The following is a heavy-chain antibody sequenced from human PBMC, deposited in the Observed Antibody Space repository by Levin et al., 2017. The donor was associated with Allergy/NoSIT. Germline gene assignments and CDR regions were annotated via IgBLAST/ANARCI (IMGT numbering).Heavy chain of an antibody. CDR1: GGSISSSYYY. V-gene: IGHV4-39*01. J-gene: IGHJ4*02. CDR2: IYYTGST. CDR3: ARLLPGIAAGTPH. D-gene: IGHD6-13*01. Sequence: PSETLSLTCTVSGGSISSSYYYWGWIRQPPGKGLEWIGSIYYTGSTYYNPSLKSRVTISVDTSKNQFSLKLSSVTAADTAVYYCARLLPGIAAGTPHWGQGTLVTVSS.